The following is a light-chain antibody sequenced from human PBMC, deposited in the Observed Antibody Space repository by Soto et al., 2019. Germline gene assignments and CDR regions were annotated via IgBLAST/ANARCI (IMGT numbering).Light chain of an antibody. CDR1: QSLSSRN. V-gene: IGKV3-20*01. CDR2: GVS. CDR3: QQYDSSTRT. J-gene: IGKJ1*01. Sequence: EIVITQSPATLSVSPGERATLSCRASQSLSSRNLAWYQQKPGQAPRPLIYGVSSRETGIPDRFSGSGAGTEFTLTISRLEPEDFAVYYCQQYDSSTRTFGQGTKVDIK.